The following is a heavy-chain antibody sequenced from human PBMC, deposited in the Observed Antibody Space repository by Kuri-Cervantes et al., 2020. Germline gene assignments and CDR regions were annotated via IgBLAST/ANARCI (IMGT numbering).Heavy chain of an antibody. Sequence: GESLKISCAASGFTFSSYSMNWVRQAPGKGLEWVSYISSSSSTIYYADSVKGRFTISRDNAKNSLYLQMNSLRAEDTAVYYCARGGNGYGFGELDYWGQGTLVTVSS. V-gene: IGHV3-48*01. J-gene: IGHJ4*02. CDR3: ARGGNGYGFGELDY. CDR1: GFTFSSYS. D-gene: IGHD3-10*01. CDR2: ISSSSSTI.